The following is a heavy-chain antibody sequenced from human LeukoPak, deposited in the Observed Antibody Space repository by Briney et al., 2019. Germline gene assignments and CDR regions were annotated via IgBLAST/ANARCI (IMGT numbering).Heavy chain of an antibody. CDR1: GFTFSSYW. CDR3: AKRPMGVSENYFDY. V-gene: IGHV3-7*03. Sequence: PGGSLRLSCAASGFTFSSYWMSWVRQAPGKGLEWVANIKQDGSEKYYVDSVKGRFTISRDNAKNSLYLQMNSLRAEDTAVYYCAKRPMGVSENYFDYWGQGTLVTVSS. J-gene: IGHJ4*02. D-gene: IGHD3-16*01. CDR2: IKQDGSEK.